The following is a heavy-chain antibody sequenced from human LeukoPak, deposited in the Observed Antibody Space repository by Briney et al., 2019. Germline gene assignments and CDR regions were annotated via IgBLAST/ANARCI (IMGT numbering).Heavy chain of an antibody. Sequence: GGSLRLSCAASGFTFSSYAMHWVRQAPGKGLEWVSAISAVVTSTYYSDSVKGRFTISRDNSKNTLYLQMNSLRVDDTAVYYCAKDSPVATYWGQGTLVTVSS. J-gene: IGHJ4*02. CDR3: AKDSPVATY. CDR1: GFTFSSYA. V-gene: IGHV3-23*01. CDR2: ISAVVTST. D-gene: IGHD4-23*01.